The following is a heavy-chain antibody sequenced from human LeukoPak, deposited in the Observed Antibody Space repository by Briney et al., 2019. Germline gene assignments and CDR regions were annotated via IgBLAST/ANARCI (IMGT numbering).Heavy chain of an antibody. Sequence: GGSLRLSCAASGFTFSSYAMSWVRQAPGKGLEWVSAISGSGGSTYYADSVKGRFTISRDNSKNTLYLQMNSLRAEDTAVYYCAKSLILWFGELLSFDYWGQGTLVTVSS. CDR3: AKSLILWFGELLSFDY. CDR1: GFTFSSYA. CDR2: ISGSGGST. V-gene: IGHV3-23*01. D-gene: IGHD3-10*01. J-gene: IGHJ4*02.